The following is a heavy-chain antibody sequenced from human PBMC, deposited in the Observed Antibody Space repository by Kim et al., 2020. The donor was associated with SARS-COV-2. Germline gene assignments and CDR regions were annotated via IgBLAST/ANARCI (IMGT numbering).Heavy chain of an antibody. Sequence: ADSVKGRLTISRDNSKNTRNLQMNGLRAEDRALYYCARDQSAGYSSSWNDYWGQGTLVTVSS. J-gene: IGHJ4*02. D-gene: IGHD6-13*01. CDR3: ARDQSAGYSSSWNDY. V-gene: IGHV3-30*07.